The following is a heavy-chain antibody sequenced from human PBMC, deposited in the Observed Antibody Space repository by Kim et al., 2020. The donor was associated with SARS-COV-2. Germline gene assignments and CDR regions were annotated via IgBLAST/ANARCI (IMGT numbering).Heavy chain of an antibody. CDR2: ISRTGYTI. Sequence: GGSLRLSCAVSGITLSDFYMSWIRQAPEKGLEWVSYISRTGYTIYYADSVKGRFTISRDNAENSLYLQMNSLRAEDTPVYYCGRGHTEIDAGYWSQGTLV. V-gene: IGHV3-11*04. CDR3: GRGHTEIDAGY. J-gene: IGHJ4*02. D-gene: IGHD2-21*01. CDR1: GITLSDFY.